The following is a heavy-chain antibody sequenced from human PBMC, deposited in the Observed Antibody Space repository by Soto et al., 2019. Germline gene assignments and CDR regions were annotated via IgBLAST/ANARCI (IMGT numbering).Heavy chain of an antibody. CDR1: GFTFSSYA. J-gene: IGHJ4*02. CDR3: AKDSAVGVKDH. CDR2: ISGSGGRT. Sequence: VQLLESGGGLVRAGGSLRLSCAASGFTFSSYAMTWVRQAPGKGLQWVSAISGSGGRTYYADSVKGRFTISRDNSENTLYLQMNSLRAEDTAVYYCAKDSAVGVKDHWGQGTLVTVSS. V-gene: IGHV3-23*01. D-gene: IGHD3-10*01.